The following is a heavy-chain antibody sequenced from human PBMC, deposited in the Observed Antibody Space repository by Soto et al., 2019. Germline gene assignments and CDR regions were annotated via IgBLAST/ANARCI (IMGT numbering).Heavy chain of an antibody. CDR1: GFSVTANY. CDR2: IWTNGGT. Sequence: EMYLVDSGGGLVQPGGSLRLSCAASGFSVTANYMIWVRQAPGKGLEFVSVIWTNGGTIYADSVKGRFILSRDNSMNTVYLQMNSLSVEDTAVYYCARAKVAMPTPWGPGALVTVSS. J-gene: IGHJ5*02. CDR3: ARAKVAMPTP. V-gene: IGHV3-66*01. D-gene: IGHD2-15*01.